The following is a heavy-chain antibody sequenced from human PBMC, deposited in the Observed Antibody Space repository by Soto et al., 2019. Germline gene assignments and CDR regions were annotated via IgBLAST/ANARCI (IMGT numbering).Heavy chain of an antibody. D-gene: IGHD4-17*01. V-gene: IGHV5-51*01. CDR1: GYNFHTYW. CDR3: ARPTDYHYGMQV. Sequence: PGESLKISCKGSGYNFHTYWIAWVRQMPGKGLEWMGFIYPHDSDTRYSPSFRGQVTISADKSIDTAYLQWTSLKASDTAIYFCARPTDYHYGMQVWGQVTTVTVSS. J-gene: IGHJ6*02. CDR2: IYPHDSDT.